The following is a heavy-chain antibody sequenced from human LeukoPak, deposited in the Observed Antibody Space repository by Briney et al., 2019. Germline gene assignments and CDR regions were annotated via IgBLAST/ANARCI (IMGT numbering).Heavy chain of an antibody. Sequence: PGGSLRLSCAASGFTFSNYWMSWVRQAPGKGLEWVANIKQDGSEKYYVDSVKGRFTISRDNAKSSLYLQMNSLRAEDTAVYYCARDRVGYCSSTSCYMMKVYYYYYGMDVWGQGTTVTVSS. V-gene: IGHV3-7*01. J-gene: IGHJ6*02. CDR3: ARDRVGYCSSTSCYMMKVYYYYYGMDV. CDR2: IKQDGSEK. D-gene: IGHD2-2*02. CDR1: GFTFSNYW.